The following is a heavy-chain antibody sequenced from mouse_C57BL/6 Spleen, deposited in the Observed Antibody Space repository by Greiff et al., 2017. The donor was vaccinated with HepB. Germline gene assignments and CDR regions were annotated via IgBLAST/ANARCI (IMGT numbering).Heavy chain of an antibody. Sequence: EVQLQQSGPKLVKPGASVKISCKASGYTFTDYYMNWVKQSHGKSLEWIGDINPNNGGTSYNQKFKGKATLTVDKSSSTAYMELRSLTSEDSAVYYCARGSSGYYFAYWGQGTLVTVSA. V-gene: IGHV1-26*01. CDR2: INPNNGGT. D-gene: IGHD3-2*02. CDR3: ARGSSGYYFAY. CDR1: GYTFTDYY. J-gene: IGHJ3*01.